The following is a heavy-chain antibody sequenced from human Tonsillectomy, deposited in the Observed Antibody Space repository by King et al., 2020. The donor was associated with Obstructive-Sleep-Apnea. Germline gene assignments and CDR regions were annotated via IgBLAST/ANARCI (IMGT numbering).Heavy chain of an antibody. D-gene: IGHD3-22*01. CDR3: VGSSGRGDY. V-gene: IGHV3-43D*03. CDR1: GFTFDDYA. J-gene: IGHJ4*02. Sequence: QLVQSGGVVVQPGGSLRLSCAASGFTFDDYAMHWVRQAPGKGLEWVSLISWDGGSTYYADSVKGRFTISRDNSKNSLYLQMNSLRAEDTALYYCVGSSGRGDYWGQGTLVTVSS. CDR2: ISWDGGST.